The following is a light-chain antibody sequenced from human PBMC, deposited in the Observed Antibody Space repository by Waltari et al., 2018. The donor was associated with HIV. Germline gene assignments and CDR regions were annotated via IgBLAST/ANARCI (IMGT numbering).Light chain of an antibody. V-gene: IGLV2-11*01. CDR2: DVS. CDR3: CSYAGSYTYVL. Sequence: QSALTQPRSVSGSPGQAVPISCTGTSSDVGGYNYVSWYQQHPGKAPKLIISDVSQRPSGVPDRFSGSKSANTASLTISGLQAEDEADYYCCSYAGSYTYVLFGGGTQLTVL. J-gene: IGLJ2*01. CDR1: SSDVGGYNY.